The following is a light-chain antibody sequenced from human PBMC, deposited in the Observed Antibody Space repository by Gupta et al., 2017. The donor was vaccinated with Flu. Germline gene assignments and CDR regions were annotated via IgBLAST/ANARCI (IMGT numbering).Light chain of an antibody. CDR2: KAS. Sequence: DIQMTQSPSTLSASVGDRVTITCRASQSVSTWLAWYQQKPGKAPNLLIYKASTLKSGVPSRFSGSGSGTEFTLTIDNLQPVDFATYYCQQYNSFSRTFGQGTKVEIK. V-gene: IGKV1-5*03. CDR3: QQYNSFSRT. J-gene: IGKJ1*01. CDR1: QSVSTW.